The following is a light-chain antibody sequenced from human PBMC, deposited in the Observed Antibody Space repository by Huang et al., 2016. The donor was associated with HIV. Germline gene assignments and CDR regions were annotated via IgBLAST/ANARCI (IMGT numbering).Light chain of an antibody. CDR1: QSVSSY. CDR2: DAA. V-gene: IGKV3-11*01. J-gene: IGKJ1*01. Sequence: EIVLTWSPATLSLSPGERATLSCRASQSVSSYLAWYQQKPGQAPRLLIYDAANRATGIPARFSGSGSGTDFTLTISSLEPEDFAVYYCQQRSNWPTFGQGTKVEIK. CDR3: QQRSNWPT.